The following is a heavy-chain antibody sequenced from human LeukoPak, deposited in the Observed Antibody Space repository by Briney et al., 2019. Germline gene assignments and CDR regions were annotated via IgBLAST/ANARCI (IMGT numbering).Heavy chain of an antibody. CDR3: ARRDSAAYGAFDI. CDR1: GYSFTNYW. D-gene: IGHD2-2*01. Sequence: GESLKISCKGFGYSFTNYWIGWVRQMPGKGLEWMGIIHPGDSDMRYSPSLQGQVTISADKSISTAYLQWSSLKASDTAMFYCARRDSAAYGAFDIWGQGTMVTVSS. J-gene: IGHJ3*02. V-gene: IGHV5-51*01. CDR2: IHPGDSDM.